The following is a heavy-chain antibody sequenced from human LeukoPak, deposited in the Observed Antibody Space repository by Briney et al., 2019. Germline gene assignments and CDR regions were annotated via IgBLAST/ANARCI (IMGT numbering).Heavy chain of an antibody. D-gene: IGHD2-15*01. CDR1: GFTFSSYW. CDR3: AREGGY. Sequence: GGSLRLSCAASGFTFSSYWMTWVCHLPGKGLEWVAKIKQDGSEKYYVDSVKGRFTISRDNTRDSLYLQMNSLRAEDTAVYYCAREGGYWGQGTLVTVSS. J-gene: IGHJ4*02. CDR2: IKQDGSEK. V-gene: IGHV3-7*01.